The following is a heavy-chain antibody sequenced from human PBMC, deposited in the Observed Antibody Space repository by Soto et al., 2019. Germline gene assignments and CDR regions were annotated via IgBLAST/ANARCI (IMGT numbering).Heavy chain of an antibody. Sequence: PGGSLRLSCAASGFTFSFHSMNWVRRAPGKGLEWVSYISSTSSARYYADSVRRRFTISRDNVKYSLYLQMNSLTDEDTAVYYCARDSDIYYGMDVWGQGTTVTVSS. CDR1: GFTFSFHS. CDR3: ARDSDIYYGMDV. CDR2: ISSTSSAR. D-gene: IGHD3-9*01. J-gene: IGHJ6*02. V-gene: IGHV3-48*02.